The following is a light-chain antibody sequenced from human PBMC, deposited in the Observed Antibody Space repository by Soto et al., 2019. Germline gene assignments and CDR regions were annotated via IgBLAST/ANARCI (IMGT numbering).Light chain of an antibody. J-gene: IGKJ2*01. Sequence: EMVMTQSPATLSVSPGERVTLSCRASQPVGRNFAWYRQRPGQSPTLLIYGASTRATDIPPRFSGSASGTNCTLTISSLQSEDFAVYYCQQYINWPYAFGQGTKLE. CDR1: QPVGRN. CDR2: GAS. V-gene: IGKV3-15*01. CDR3: QQYINWPYA.